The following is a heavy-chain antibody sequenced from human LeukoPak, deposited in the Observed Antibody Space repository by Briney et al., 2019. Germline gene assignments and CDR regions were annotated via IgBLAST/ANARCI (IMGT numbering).Heavy chain of an antibody. CDR1: GGSLSSGGYS. CDR2: IYHSGST. Sequence: SQTLSLTCAVSGGSLSSGGYSWSWIRQPPGKGLEWIGYIYHSGSTYYNPSLKSRVTISVDRSKNQFSLKLSSVTAADTAVYYCATANLYDSSGYYYVWGQGTLVTVSS. D-gene: IGHD3-22*01. V-gene: IGHV4-30-2*01. CDR3: ATANLYDSSGYYYV. J-gene: IGHJ4*02.